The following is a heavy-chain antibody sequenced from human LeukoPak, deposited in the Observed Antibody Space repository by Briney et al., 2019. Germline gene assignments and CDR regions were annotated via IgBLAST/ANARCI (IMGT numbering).Heavy chain of an antibody. CDR1: GYSISSGYY. CDR3: ARLGCSSTSCYSFDY. V-gene: IGHV4-38-2*01. J-gene: IGHJ4*02. Sequence: SETLSLTCAVSGYSISSGYYWGWIRQPPGKGLEWIGSICHSGSTYYNPSLKSRVTISVDTSKNQFSLKLSSVTAADTAVYYCARLGCSSTSCYSFDYWGQGTLVTVSS. CDR2: ICHSGST. D-gene: IGHD2-2*01.